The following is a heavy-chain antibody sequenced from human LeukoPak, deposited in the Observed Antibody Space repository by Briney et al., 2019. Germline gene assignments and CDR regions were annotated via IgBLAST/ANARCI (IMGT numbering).Heavy chain of an antibody. D-gene: IGHD2-2*01. J-gene: IGHJ5*02. CDR1: GGSFSGYY. Sequence: SETLSLTCAVYGGSFSGYYWSWIRQPPGKGLEWIGEINHSGSTNYNPSLKSRVTISVDTSKNQFSLKLSPVTAADTAVYYCARAQPKYCSSTSCYHPNWFDPWGQGTLVTVSS. V-gene: IGHV4-34*01. CDR2: INHSGST. CDR3: ARAQPKYCSSTSCYHPNWFDP.